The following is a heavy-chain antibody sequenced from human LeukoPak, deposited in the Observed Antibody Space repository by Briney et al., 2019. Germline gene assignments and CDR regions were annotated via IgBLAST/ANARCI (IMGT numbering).Heavy chain of an antibody. CDR1: GYTFTGHY. J-gene: IGHJ3*02. Sequence: ASVKVSCKASGYTFTGHYMHWVRQAPGQGLEWMGWINPNSGGTNYAQKFQGRVTMTRDTSISTAYMELSRLRSDDTAVYYCARESGSGSYGMAFDIWGQGTMVTVSS. D-gene: IGHD3-10*01. CDR3: ARESGSGSYGMAFDI. V-gene: IGHV1-2*02. CDR2: INPNSGGT.